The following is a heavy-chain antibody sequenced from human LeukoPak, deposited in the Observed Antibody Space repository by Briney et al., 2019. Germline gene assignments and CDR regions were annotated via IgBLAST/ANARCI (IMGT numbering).Heavy chain of an antibody. D-gene: IGHD4-17*01. CDR2: ISSNGGAT. CDR3: VKALSSTVTTKRKFDY. Sequence: GGSLRLSCSASGFTFNSYAMHWVRQAPGKGLEYVSAISSNGGATYHADSVKGRFTISRDNSQNTLYLQMSSLRDEDTAVYYCVKALSSTVTTKRKFDYWGQGTLATVSS. CDR1: GFTFNSYA. J-gene: IGHJ4*02. V-gene: IGHV3-64D*06.